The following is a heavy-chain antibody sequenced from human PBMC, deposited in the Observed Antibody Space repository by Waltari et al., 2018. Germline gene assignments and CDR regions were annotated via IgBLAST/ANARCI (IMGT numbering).Heavy chain of an antibody. D-gene: IGHD5-18*01. CDR1: GGSISSSSYY. CDR2: LYYSGST. J-gene: IGHJ4*02. CDR3: ARHCLTNTAMAGLGRGPIDY. V-gene: IGHV4-39*07. Sequence: QLQLQESGPGLVKPSETLSLTCTVSGGSISSSSYYWGWIRQPPGKGLEWIGRLYYSGSTYYNPSRKSRVTISVDTSKNQFSLKLSSVTAADTAVYYCARHCLTNTAMAGLGRGPIDYWGQGTLVTVSS.